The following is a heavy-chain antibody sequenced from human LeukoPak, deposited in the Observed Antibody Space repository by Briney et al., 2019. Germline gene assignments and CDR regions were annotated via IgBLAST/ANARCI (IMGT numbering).Heavy chain of an antibody. Sequence: ASVKVSCKSSGYTFSNYGISWVRQAPGQGLGWMGWISAFNGNQHYAQKFHGRITMTTDTSTRTTSLEVRSLTSDDTAMYYCARGRSLSGDAFDIWGQGTMVTVSS. CDR2: ISAFNGNQ. D-gene: IGHD3-16*01. V-gene: IGHV1-18*04. J-gene: IGHJ3*02. CDR3: ARGRSLSGDAFDI. CDR1: GYTFSNYG.